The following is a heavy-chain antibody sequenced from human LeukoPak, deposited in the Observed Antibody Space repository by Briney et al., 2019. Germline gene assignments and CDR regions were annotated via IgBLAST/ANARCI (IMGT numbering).Heavy chain of an antibody. CDR3: AVAAAGNWFDP. D-gene: IGHD6-13*01. V-gene: IGHV3-21*01. CDR1: GFTFSSYS. Sequence: GGSLRLSCAASGFTFSSYSMNWVRQAPGKGLEWVSSISSSSSYIYYADSVKGRFTISRDNAKNSLYLQMNSLRAEDTAVYYRAVAAAGNWFDPWGQGTLVTVSS. CDR2: ISSSSSYI. J-gene: IGHJ5*02.